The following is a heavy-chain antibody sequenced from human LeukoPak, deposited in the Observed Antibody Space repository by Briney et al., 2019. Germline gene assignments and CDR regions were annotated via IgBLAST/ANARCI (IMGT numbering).Heavy chain of an antibody. CDR3: ARRLSRSTSPRQLVGY. V-gene: IGHV5-10-1*01. CDR1: GYSFTSYW. J-gene: IGHJ4*02. D-gene: IGHD2-2*01. Sequence: GESLRISCKGSGYSFTSYWISWVRQMPGKGLEWMGWIDPSDSYTNYSPSFQGHVTISADKSISTAYLQWSSLKASDTAMYYCARRLSRSTSPRQLVGYWGQGTLVTVSS. CDR2: IDPSDSYT.